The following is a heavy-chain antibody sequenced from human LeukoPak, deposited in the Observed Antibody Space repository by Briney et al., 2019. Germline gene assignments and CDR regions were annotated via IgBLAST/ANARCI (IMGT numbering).Heavy chain of an antibody. V-gene: IGHV4-31*03. CDR2: IYLRGTN. CDR1: GGSISSGGYY. Sequence: PSQTLSLTCTLSGGSISSGGYYWGWLRHHPGRGLEWIVYIYLRGTNYNNPCCKSRVTISVDTSKNQFSLKLRSVTAAATAVDYCGSGEVSYYDSSGYSQPFLDYWGQGTLVSVCS. J-gene: IGHJ4*02. CDR3: GSGEVSYYDSSGYSQPFLDY. D-gene: IGHD3-22*01.